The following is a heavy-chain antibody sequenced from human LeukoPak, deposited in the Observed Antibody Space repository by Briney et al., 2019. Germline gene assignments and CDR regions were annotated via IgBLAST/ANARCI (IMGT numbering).Heavy chain of an antibody. CDR3: TTGLYSSPGY. CDR1: GFTFSDYS. Sequence: GGSLRLSCAGSGFTFSDYSMNWVRQAPGKGLEWVSSINNSSTYIYYADSVRGRFTISRDNAKNSLYLQMNSLRAEDTAVYYCTTGLYSSPGYWGQGTLVTVSS. V-gene: IGHV3-21*01. D-gene: IGHD6-13*01. J-gene: IGHJ4*02. CDR2: INNSSTYI.